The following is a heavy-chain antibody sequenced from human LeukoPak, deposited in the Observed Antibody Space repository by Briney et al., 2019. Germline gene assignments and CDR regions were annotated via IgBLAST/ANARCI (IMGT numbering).Heavy chain of an antibody. V-gene: IGHV3-7*01. CDR1: GFTFGWHW. J-gene: IGHJ5*02. Sequence: AGGSLRLSCAASGFTFGWHWMSWVRQAPGKGLEWVANIKQDGSQRYYVDSEKGQFTISRDNAKNSLYLQMSSLRAEDTAMYYCARDSGRGGESGYYDLWGQGTLVAVSS. CDR3: ARDSGRGGESGYYDL. CDR2: IKQDGSQR. D-gene: IGHD3-3*01.